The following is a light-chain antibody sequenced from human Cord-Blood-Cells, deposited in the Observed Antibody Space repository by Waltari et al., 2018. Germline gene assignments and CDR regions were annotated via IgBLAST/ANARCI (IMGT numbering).Light chain of an antibody. CDR3: AAWDDSLNGWV. J-gene: IGLJ3*02. CDR2: SNN. Sequence: QSVLTQPPSASGTPGQRVTISCSGSSSNIGSNTVNWYQQLPGTAPKLLIYSNNPRPSGVPARFSGSKSGTSASLAISGLQSEDDADYYCAAWDDSLNGWVFGGGTKLTVL. V-gene: IGLV1-44*01. CDR1: SSNIGSNT.